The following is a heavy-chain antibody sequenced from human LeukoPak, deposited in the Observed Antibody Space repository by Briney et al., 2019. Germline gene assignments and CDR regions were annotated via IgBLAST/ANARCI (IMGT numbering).Heavy chain of an antibody. D-gene: IGHD5-12*01. Sequence: GGSLRLSCAASGFTFSSYGMNWVRQAPGKGLEWVSSISSSSSYLYYTDSLKGRFTISRDNAKNSLYLQMNSLRAEDTAVYYCARDRRSGYSGYDYGAFGHWGQGTLVTVSS. CDR2: ISSSSSYL. V-gene: IGHV3-21*01. CDR1: GFTFSSYG. CDR3: ARDRRSGYSGYDYGAFGH. J-gene: IGHJ4*02.